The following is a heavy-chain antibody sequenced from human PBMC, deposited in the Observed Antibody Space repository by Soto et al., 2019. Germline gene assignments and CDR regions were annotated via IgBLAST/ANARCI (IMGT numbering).Heavy chain of an antibody. CDR1: GGSISSYY. V-gene: IGHV4-59*01. D-gene: IGHD2-15*01. Sequence: SETLSLTCTVSGGSISSYYWSWIRQPPGKGLEWIGYIYYSGSTNYNPSLKSRVTISVDTSKNQFSLKLSSVTAADTAVYYCAREVVAATRWDNWFDPWGQGTLVTVSS. CDR2: IYYSGST. CDR3: AREVVAATRWDNWFDP. J-gene: IGHJ5*02.